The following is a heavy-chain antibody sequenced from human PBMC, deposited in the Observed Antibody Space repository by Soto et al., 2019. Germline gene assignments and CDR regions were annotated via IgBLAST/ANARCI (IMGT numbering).Heavy chain of an antibody. D-gene: IGHD3-9*01. CDR1: GGSRDSYH. Sequence: SGALSLTCTGSGGSRDSYHWSWIRGPPGKGLEWIGYIYHSGSTNYNPSLRSRVTMSVDTSNNQFSLNLTSVTAADKVVYYPARDTIEMVTDAWGQGTLVTVSS. V-gene: IGHV4-59*01. CDR2: IYHSGST. J-gene: IGHJ5*02. CDR3: ARDTIEMVTDA.